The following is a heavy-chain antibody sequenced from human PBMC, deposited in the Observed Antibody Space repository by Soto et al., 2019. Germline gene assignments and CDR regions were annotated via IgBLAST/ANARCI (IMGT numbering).Heavy chain of an antibody. Sequence: LRLSCAASGFTFSNAWMSWVRQAPGKGLEWVGRIKSKTDGGTTDYAAPVKGRFTISRDDSKNTLYLQMNSLKTEDTAVYYCTTGGIAAAGTRDYWGQGTLVTVSS. J-gene: IGHJ4*02. CDR2: IKSKTDGGTT. D-gene: IGHD6-13*01. CDR1: GFTFSNAW. CDR3: TTGGIAAAGTRDY. V-gene: IGHV3-15*01.